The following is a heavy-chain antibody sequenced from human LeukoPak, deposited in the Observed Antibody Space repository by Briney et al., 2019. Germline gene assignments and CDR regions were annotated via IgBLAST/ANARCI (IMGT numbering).Heavy chain of an antibody. Sequence: SETLSLTCAVYGGSFSGYYWSWIRQPPGKGLEWIGEINHSGSTNYNPSLKSRVPISVDTSKNQFSLKLSSVTAADTAVYYCARLRAGFVVVTAHDAFDIWGQGTMVTVSS. CDR1: GGSFSGYY. J-gene: IGHJ3*02. CDR2: INHSGST. CDR3: ARLRAGFVVVTAHDAFDI. D-gene: IGHD2-21*02. V-gene: IGHV4-34*01.